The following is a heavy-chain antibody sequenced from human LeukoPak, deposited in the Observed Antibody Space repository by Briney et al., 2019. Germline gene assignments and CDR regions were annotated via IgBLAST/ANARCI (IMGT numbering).Heavy chain of an antibody. CDR2: INPSGGST. CDR1: GGTFSSYA. CDR3: ASSRSMTTRFDY. D-gene: IGHD4-11*01. V-gene: IGHV1-46*01. Sequence: GASVKVSCKASGGTFSSYAISWVGQAPGQGLEWMGIINPSGGSTSYAQKFQGRVTMTRDTSTSTVYMELSSLRSEDTAVYYCASSRSMTTRFDYWGQGTLVTVSS. J-gene: IGHJ4*02.